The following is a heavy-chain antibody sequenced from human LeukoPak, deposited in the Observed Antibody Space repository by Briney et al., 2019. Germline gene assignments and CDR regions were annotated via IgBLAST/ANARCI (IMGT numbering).Heavy chain of an antibody. D-gene: IGHD5-12*01. CDR3: ARSSHSGYDWDY. CDR2: IYTCGST. CDR1: GRPISYYF. J-gene: IGHJ4*02. V-gene: IGHV4-4*07. Sequence: PSETLSLTCSVSGRPISYYFWRWIRQPAAKGLEWIGRIYTCGSTNYNPSLQSRVTLSVDTPENQLSLKLAAVSPADTAGFCGARSSHSGYDWDYWGQGTLVTVSS.